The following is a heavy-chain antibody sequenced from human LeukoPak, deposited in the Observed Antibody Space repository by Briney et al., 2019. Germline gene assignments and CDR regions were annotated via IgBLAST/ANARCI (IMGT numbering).Heavy chain of an antibody. D-gene: IGHD1-26*01. J-gene: IGHJ6*03. Sequence: GGSLRLSCAASGFTFSSYAMSWVRQAPGKGLEWVSATSGSGGNTYYADSVKGRSTISRDNSKNTLYLQMNSLRAEDTAVYYCARARGWEPNYYYYYMDVWGKGTTVTVSS. CDR2: TSGSGGNT. CDR1: GFTFSSYA. CDR3: ARARGWEPNYYYYYMDV. V-gene: IGHV3-23*01.